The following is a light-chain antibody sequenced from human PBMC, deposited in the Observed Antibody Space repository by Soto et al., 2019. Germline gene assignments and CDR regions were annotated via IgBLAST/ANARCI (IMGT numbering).Light chain of an antibody. CDR2: AAS. J-gene: IGKJ4*01. CDR1: QGIGDY. CDR3: QKYNSATLT. Sequence: DIQMTQSPSSLSASLGDRVTITCRASQGIGDYLAWFQQKPGKVPRLLIYAASALQSGVPSRFSGGGSGTDFSLTINSLQPEDVATYYCQKYNSATLTFGGGTKVELK. V-gene: IGKV1-27*01.